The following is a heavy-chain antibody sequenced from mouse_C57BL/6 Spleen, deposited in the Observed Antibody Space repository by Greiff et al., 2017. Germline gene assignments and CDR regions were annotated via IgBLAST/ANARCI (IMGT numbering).Heavy chain of an antibody. CDR2: INSDGGST. CDR1: EYEFPSHD. J-gene: IGHJ1*03. D-gene: IGHD2-5*01. V-gene: IGHV5-2*01. Sequence: EVQLVESGGGLVQPGASLTLSCESYEYEFPSHDMSWVRKTPEQRLELVAAINSDGGSTYYPATMERRIIISRDNTKNTLYLQMSSMRSEDTALYYYGSESNYRCFDDWGTGTTITVSS. CDR3: GSESNYRCFDD.